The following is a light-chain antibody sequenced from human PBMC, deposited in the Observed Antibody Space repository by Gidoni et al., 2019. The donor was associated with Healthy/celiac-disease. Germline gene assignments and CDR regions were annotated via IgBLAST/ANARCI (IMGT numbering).Light chain of an antibody. CDR3: QQSYSTLGT. CDR1: QSISSN. Sequence: DIQMTQSTSSLSASVGDRVTITCRASQSISSNLNGYQQKPGKAPKLLIYAASSLQSGVPSRCSGSGSGTDFTLTISSLQPEDFATYYCQQSYSTLGTFGQGTKVEIK. V-gene: IGKV1-39*01. J-gene: IGKJ1*01. CDR2: AAS.